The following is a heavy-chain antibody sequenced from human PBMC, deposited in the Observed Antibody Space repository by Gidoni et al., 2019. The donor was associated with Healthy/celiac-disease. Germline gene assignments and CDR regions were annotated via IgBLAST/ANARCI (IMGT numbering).Heavy chain of an antibody. D-gene: IGHD3-10*01. J-gene: IGHJ4*02. V-gene: IGHV4-34*01. CDR2: INHSGST. Sequence: QVQLQQWGAGLLKPSETLSLTCAVYGGSFSGYYWSWIRQPPGKGLEWIGEINHSGSTNYNPSLKSRVTISVDTSKNQFSLKLSSVTAADTAVYYCARGRWFGYWGQGTLVTVSS. CDR3: ARGRWFGY. CDR1: GGSFSGYY.